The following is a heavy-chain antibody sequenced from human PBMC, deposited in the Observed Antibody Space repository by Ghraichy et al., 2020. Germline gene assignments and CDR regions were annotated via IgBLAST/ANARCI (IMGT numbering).Heavy chain of an antibody. Sequence: GGSLRLSCAASGFTLSDYYMSWIRQAPGKGLEWVSDISGSGSIIYYADSVKGRFTISRDNAENSLYLQMNSLRAEDTAVYYCARDSRYYDSTGYYYRYYYYMDVWGKGTTVTVSS. J-gene: IGHJ6*03. CDR3: ARDSRYYDSTGYYYRYYYYMDV. V-gene: IGHV3-11*01. CDR2: ISGSGSII. D-gene: IGHD3-22*01. CDR1: GFTLSDYY.